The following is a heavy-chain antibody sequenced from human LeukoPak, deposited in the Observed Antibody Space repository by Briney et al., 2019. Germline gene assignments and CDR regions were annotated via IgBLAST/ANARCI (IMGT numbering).Heavy chain of an antibody. CDR2: IYTSGST. V-gene: IGHV4-4*07. J-gene: IGHJ5*02. D-gene: IGHD2-2*02. CDR1: GGSISSYY. Sequence: SETLSLTCTVSGGSISSYYWSWIRQPAGKGLEWIGRIYTSGSTNYNPSLKSRVTMSVDTSKIQFSLKLSSVTAADTAVYYCARGIVVVPAAIPVDNWFDPWGQGTLVTVSS. CDR3: ARGIVVVPAAIPVDNWFDP.